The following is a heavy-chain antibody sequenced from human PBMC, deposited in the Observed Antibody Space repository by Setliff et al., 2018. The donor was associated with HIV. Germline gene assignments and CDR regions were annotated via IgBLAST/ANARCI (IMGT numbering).Heavy chain of an antibody. CDR2: TSSSGATI. Sequence: PGGSLRLSCAASGFTFSSYSMNWVRQASGKGLDWVSYTSSSGATIYYADSVKGRFTISRDNSKSTLYLQMNSLRAEDTAVYYCAKDLGGYYGSGSGEWDYWGQGTLVTVSS. V-gene: IGHV3-48*04. D-gene: IGHD3-10*01. CDR3: AKDLGGYYGSGSGEWDY. CDR1: GFTFSSYS. J-gene: IGHJ4*02.